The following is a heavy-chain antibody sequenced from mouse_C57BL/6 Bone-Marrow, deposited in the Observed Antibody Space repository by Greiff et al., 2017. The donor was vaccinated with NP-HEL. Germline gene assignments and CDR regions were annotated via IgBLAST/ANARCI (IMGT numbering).Heavy chain of an antibody. CDR2: ILPGSGST. J-gene: IGHJ4*01. CDR1: GYPFPGYW. CDR3: ARSDCDWLACAMDY. Sequence: VQLQQSGAELMKPGASVQLSCQATGYPFPGYWIEWVKQMPGHGLEWVGEILPGSGSTNYNEKFKGKATFTADTSTNTAYMHLSSLTTEDSAIYYCARSDCDWLACAMDYWGQGTTGTVAS. V-gene: IGHV1-9*01. D-gene: IGHD2-13*01.